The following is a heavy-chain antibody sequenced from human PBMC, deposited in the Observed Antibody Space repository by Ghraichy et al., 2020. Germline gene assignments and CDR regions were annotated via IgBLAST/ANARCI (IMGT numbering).Heavy chain of an antibody. CDR2: IYHSGST. CDR1: GGSISSGGYS. CDR3: ARDLNSWGDSSGYHWFDP. Sequence: SETLSLTCAVSGGSISSGGYSWSWIRQPPGKGLEWIGYIYHSGSTYYNPSLKSRVTISVDRSKNQFSLKLSSVTAADTAVYYCARDLNSWGDSSGYHWFDPWGQGTLVTVSS. D-gene: IGHD3-22*01. J-gene: IGHJ5*02. V-gene: IGHV4-30-2*01.